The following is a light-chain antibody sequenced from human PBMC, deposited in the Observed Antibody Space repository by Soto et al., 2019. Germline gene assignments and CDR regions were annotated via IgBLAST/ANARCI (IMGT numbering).Light chain of an antibody. CDR3: QQTYSTPFT. CDR1: QSINKY. CDR2: GAS. V-gene: IGKV1-39*01. J-gene: IGKJ3*01. Sequence: DIQMTQSPSSLSASVGDRVTITCRASQSINKYINWYQQKPGKAPNLLINGASSLQSGVPSRFSGSGSATDFTLTISNLQPEDYATYYCQQTYSTPFTFGPGTKLDIK.